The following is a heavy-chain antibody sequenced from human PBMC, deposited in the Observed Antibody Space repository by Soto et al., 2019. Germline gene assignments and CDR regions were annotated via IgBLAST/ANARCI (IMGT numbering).Heavy chain of an antibody. J-gene: IGHJ4*02. CDR2: IYYSGST. CDR1: GGSISSGRYY. Sequence: LSLTCTVSGGSISSGRYYWSWIRQHPGKGLEWIGYIYYSGSTYYNPSLKSRVTISVDTSKNQFSLKLTSVTAADTAVYYCARDKITGLFDYWGQGTLVTVSS. D-gene: IGHD2-8*02. CDR3: ARDKITGLFDY. V-gene: IGHV4-31*03.